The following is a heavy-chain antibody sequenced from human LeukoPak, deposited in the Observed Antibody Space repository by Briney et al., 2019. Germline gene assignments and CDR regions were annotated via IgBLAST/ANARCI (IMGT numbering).Heavy chain of an antibody. CDR1: GFTFRSYC. V-gene: IGHV3-74*01. CDR2: INNDGTTT. Sequence: PWGSLRLSCAASGFTFRSYCISWVRQAPGKGLVWVGRINNDGTTTNYADSLKGRFTVSRDNSKNTLYMQLNSLRSEDTAVYYCARGGFSHGFYVWGQAREVTDSS. D-gene: IGHD2/OR15-2a*01. J-gene: IGHJ3*01. CDR3: ARGGFSHGFYV.